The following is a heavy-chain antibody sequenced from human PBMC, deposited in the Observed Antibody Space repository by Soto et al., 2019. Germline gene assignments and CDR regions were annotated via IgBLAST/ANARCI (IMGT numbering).Heavy chain of an antibody. V-gene: IGHV3-23*01. J-gene: IGHJ4*02. Sequence: GESLKISCAASGFTFSSYAMSWVRQAPGKGLEWVSAISGSGGSTYYADSVKGRFTISRDNSKNTLYLQMNSLRAEDTAVYYCAKDLSFKARGYFDYWGQGTLVTVSS. CDR3: AKDLSFKARGYFDY. CDR1: GFTFSSYA. CDR2: ISGSGGST.